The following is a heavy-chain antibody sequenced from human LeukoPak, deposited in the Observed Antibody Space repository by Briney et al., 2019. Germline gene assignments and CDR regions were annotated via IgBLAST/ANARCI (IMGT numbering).Heavy chain of an antibody. CDR2: ISGYNADT. Sequence: GASVKVSCKASGYTFTSYGISWVRQAPGQGLEWMGWISGYNADTNYAQKFQGRVTMTTDTSTSTAYMEVGNLRSDDTAVYYCARDFPNGRDNWLDPWGQGTLVTVSS. CDR3: ARDFPNGRDNWLDP. V-gene: IGHV1-18*01. CDR1: GYTFTSYG. D-gene: IGHD4/OR15-4a*01. J-gene: IGHJ5*02.